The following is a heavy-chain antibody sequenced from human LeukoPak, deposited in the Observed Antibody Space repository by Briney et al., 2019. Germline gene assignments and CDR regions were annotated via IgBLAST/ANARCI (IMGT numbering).Heavy chain of an antibody. CDR3: AKGKGAVAGAWFDY. Sequence: GGSLRLSCVASGFTFSSHAMCWVRQAPGKGLEWVASIDISGGSTYYEDSVQGRFTISRDNSKNTLYLEMNSLRVEDTALYYCAKGKGAVAGAWFDYWGQVTLVTVSS. CDR1: GFTFSSHA. J-gene: IGHJ4*02. D-gene: IGHD6-19*01. CDR2: IDISGGST. V-gene: IGHV3-23*01.